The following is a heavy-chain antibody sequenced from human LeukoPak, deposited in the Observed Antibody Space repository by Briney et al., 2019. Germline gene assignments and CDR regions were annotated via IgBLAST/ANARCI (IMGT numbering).Heavy chain of an antibody. D-gene: IGHD5-12*01. Sequence: PGGSLRLSCAASGFTFSSYWMSWVRQAPGKGREWVANIKQDGSEKYYVDFVKGRFTISRDNAKNSLYLQMNSLRAEDTAVYYCARAGGSGYDDYWGQGTLVTVSS. V-gene: IGHV3-7*01. CDR2: IKQDGSEK. J-gene: IGHJ4*02. CDR1: GFTFSSYW. CDR3: ARAGGSGYDDY.